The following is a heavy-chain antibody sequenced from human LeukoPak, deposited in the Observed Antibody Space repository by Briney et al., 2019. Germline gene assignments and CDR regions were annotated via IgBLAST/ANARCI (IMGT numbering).Heavy chain of an antibody. CDR1: GYTFTSYD. D-gene: IGHD6-13*01. J-gene: IGHJ4*02. V-gene: IGHV1-46*01. CDR2: INPSGGST. Sequence: ASVKVSCKASGYTFTSYDINWVRQATGQGLEWMGIINPSGGSTSYAQKFQGRVTMTRDTSTSTVYMELSSLRSEDTAVYYCARDGSIAAAGYPFDYWGQGTLVTVSS. CDR3: ARDGSIAAAGYPFDY.